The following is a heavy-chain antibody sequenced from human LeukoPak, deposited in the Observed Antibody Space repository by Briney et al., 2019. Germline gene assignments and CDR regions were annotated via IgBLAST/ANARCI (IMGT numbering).Heavy chain of an antibody. V-gene: IGHV4-34*01. J-gene: IGHJ6*02. CDR3: ARFGPRRVSSSRHTYGMDV. CDR2: XNHSGST. Sequence: SETLSLTCAVYGGSFSGYYWSWIRHPPGKGLXXXXXXNHSGSTNYNPSLKSRVTISVDTSKNQFSLKLSSVTAADTAVYYCARFGPRRVSSSRHTYGMDVWGQGTTVTVSS. CDR1: GGSFSGYY. D-gene: IGHD6-13*01.